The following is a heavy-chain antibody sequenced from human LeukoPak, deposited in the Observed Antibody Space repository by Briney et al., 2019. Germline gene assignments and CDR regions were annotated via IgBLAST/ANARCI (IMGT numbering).Heavy chain of an antibody. D-gene: IGHD5-12*01. Sequence: SVKVSCKASGGTFSSYAISWVRQAPGQGLEWMGGIIPIFGTANYAQKFQGRVTITADESTSTAYMELSSLRSEDTAVYYCAREEGGYIGKDASDIWGQGTMVTVSS. CDR1: GGTFSSYA. V-gene: IGHV1-69*13. CDR2: IIPIFGTA. CDR3: AREEGGYIGKDASDI. J-gene: IGHJ3*02.